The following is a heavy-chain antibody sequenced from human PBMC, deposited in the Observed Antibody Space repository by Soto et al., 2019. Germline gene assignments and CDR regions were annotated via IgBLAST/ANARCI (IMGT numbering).Heavy chain of an antibody. CDR1: GGSISSSNW. CDR2: IYHSGST. CDR3: ARVGYCSGGSCYPHSYGMDV. J-gene: IGHJ6*02. V-gene: IGHV4-4*02. D-gene: IGHD2-15*01. Sequence: QVQLQESGPGLVKPSGTLSLTCAVSGGSISSSNWWCWVRQPPGKGLEWIGEIYHSGSTNYNPSLRCRLIISVDKSRNQPSQKLSPGTAADTAVYYCARVGYCSGGSCYPHSYGMDVWGQGTTVTVSS.